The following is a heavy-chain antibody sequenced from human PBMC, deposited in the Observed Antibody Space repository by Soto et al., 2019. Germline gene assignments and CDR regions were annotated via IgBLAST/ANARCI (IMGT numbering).Heavy chain of an antibody. V-gene: IGHV1-46*01. CDR2: IYPRGGST. Sequence: ASVKVSCKTSGYNFTSHYIHWVRQAPGQRLESMGIIYPRGGSTIYAQKFQGKVTMTRDTSTHTLYMELSSLRSEETAIYYCAGVGYSSTGTTLHFHGLDVWGQGTTVTVSS. CDR1: GYNFTSHY. J-gene: IGHJ6*02. CDR3: AGVGYSSTGTTLHFHGLDV. D-gene: IGHD3-22*01.